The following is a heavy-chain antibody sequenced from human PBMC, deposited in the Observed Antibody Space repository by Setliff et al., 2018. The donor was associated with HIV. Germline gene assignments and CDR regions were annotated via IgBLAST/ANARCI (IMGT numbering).Heavy chain of an antibody. V-gene: IGHV3-72*01. Sequence: GGSLRLSCAASGFTFSDHYMDWVRQAPGKGLEWVGRSRNKAKSYTTEYSASVKGRFTISRDDSKNSLYLQMNGLKTEDTAVYYCTTIVGFCSSTRCYSDYWGQGTLVTVSS. CDR2: SRNKAKSYTT. J-gene: IGHJ4*02. D-gene: IGHD2-2*01. CDR1: GFTFSDHY. CDR3: TTIVGFCSSTRCYSDY.